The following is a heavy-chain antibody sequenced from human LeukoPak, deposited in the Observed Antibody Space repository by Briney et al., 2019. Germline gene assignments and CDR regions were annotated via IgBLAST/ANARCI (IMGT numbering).Heavy chain of an antibody. J-gene: IGHJ3*02. V-gene: IGHV4-34*01. CDR3: ARILVMVDTAMVLDAFDI. CDR2: INHSGST. D-gene: IGHD5-18*01. Sequence: SETLSLTCAVYGGSFSGYYWSWIRQPPGKGLEWIGEINHSGSTNYNPSLKSRVTISVDTSKNQFSLKLSSVTAADTAVYYCARILVMVDTAMVLDAFDIWGQGTMVTVSS. CDR1: GGSFSGYY.